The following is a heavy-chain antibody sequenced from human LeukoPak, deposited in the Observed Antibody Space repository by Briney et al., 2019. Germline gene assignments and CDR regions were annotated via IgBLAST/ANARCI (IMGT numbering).Heavy chain of an antibody. CDR1: GYTFSNYA. Sequence: ASVKVSCKASGYTFSNYAINWVRQAPGQGLEWMGWISAYNGNTNYAQKLQGRVTMTTDTSTSTAYMELRSLRSDDTAVYYCARLFGASGFDYWGQGTLVTVSS. CDR3: ARLFGASGFDY. J-gene: IGHJ4*02. V-gene: IGHV1-18*01. CDR2: ISAYNGNT. D-gene: IGHD1-26*01.